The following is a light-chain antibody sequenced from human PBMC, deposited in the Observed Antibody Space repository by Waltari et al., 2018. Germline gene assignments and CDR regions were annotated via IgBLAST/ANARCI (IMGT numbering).Light chain of an antibody. Sequence: DIVMTQSPDSLAVSLGDRATITCHPSESLLSPSNNMNYLAWYQQRPGQPPRLLIYLTSTRESGVPDRFSGSGSGTDFTLTISSLQTEDVATYFCQQYFRGPISFGPGTKLEMK. CDR3: QQYFRGPIS. CDR2: LTS. V-gene: IGKV4-1*01. J-gene: IGKJ3*01. CDR1: ESLLSPSNNMNY.